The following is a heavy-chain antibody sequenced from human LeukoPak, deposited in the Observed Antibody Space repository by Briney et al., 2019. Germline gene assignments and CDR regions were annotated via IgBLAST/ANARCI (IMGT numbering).Heavy chain of an antibody. Sequence: ASVKVSCKASGSTFTGYHMYWVRQAPGQGLEWMGWINPSSGGTRYAQKFQGRVTMTRDTSISTAYMELSRLTSDDTAVYYCARVLTPTVVTSNFDYWGQGTLVTVSS. CDR2: INPSSGGT. CDR3: ARVLTPTVVTSNFDY. CDR1: GSTFTGYH. V-gene: IGHV1-2*02. D-gene: IGHD4-23*01. J-gene: IGHJ4*02.